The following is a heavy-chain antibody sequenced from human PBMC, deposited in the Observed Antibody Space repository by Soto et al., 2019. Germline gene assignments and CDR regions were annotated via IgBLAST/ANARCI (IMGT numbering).Heavy chain of an antibody. CDR3: ARDYLTYYYDSSGPHAFDS. CDR2: TYHSGST. CDR1: GGSISSSNW. Sequence: PSETLSLTCAVSGGSISSSNWWSWVRQPPGKGQEWIGETYHSGSTNYNPSLKSRVTISVDKTKNQFSQKLSSVTAADTSVYYCARDYLTYYYDSSGPHAFDSWGQGTMVT. V-gene: IGHV4-4*02. D-gene: IGHD3-22*01. J-gene: IGHJ3*02.